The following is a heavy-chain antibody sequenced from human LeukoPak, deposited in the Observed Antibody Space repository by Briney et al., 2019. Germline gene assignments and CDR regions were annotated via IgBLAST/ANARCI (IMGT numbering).Heavy chain of an antibody. V-gene: IGHV3-73*01. J-gene: IGHJ6*03. Sequence: GGSLRLSCAASGFTFSGSAMHWVRQASGKGLEWVGRIRSKANSYATAYAASVKGRFTISRDDSKNTAYLQMNSLKTEDTAVYYCTRLVPAAIYYYYYMDVWGKGTTVTVSS. CDR3: TRLVPAAIYYYYYMDV. CDR1: GFTFSGSA. D-gene: IGHD2-2*01. CDR2: IRSKANSYAT.